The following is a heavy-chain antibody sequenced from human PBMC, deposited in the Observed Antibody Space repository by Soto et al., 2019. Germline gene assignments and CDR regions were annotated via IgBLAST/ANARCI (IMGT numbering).Heavy chain of an antibody. V-gene: IGHV1-69*01. CDR2: IITIFGTA. CDR1: GFTFSSYA. Sequence: QVQLVQSGAEVKKPGSSVKVSCKASGFTFSSYAISWVRQAPGQGLEWMGGIITIFGTAKYAQKFQGRVTITAEESTSKAYMELSSLRSEDTAVYYCARHSVVPTSYYFDYWGQGTLVTVSS. CDR3: ARHSVVPTSYYFDY. J-gene: IGHJ4*02. D-gene: IGHD2-15*01.